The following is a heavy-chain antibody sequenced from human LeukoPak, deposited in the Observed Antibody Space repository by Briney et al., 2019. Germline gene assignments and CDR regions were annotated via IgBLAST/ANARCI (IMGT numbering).Heavy chain of an antibody. D-gene: IGHD2-2*01. CDR1: GYSFTSHG. V-gene: IGHV1-18*01. CDR2: ITAYSGNT. J-gene: IGHJ4*02. Sequence: GASVKVSCKASGYSFTSHGISWVRQAPGQGLEWMGRITAYSGNTHYAQNLQGRVTMTTDTSTSTAYLELRSLRSDDTAMYYCAREPPSIWCSDTSCYPTFDYWGQGTLVTVSS. CDR3: AREPPSIWCSDTSCYPTFDY.